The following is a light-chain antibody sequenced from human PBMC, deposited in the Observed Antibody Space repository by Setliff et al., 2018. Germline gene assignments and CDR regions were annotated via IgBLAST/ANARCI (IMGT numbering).Light chain of an antibody. V-gene: IGLV2-14*03. CDR2: EVS. J-gene: IGLJ2*01. CDR3: LSYTSQTTHAL. CDR1: SSDVGGYNY. Sequence: ALTQPAAVSGSPGQSITISCTGTSSDVGGYNYVSWYQQHPDKAPKLMIYEVSKRPSGVSDRFSGSKSGNTASLTISGLQAEDEADYYCLSYTSQTTHALFGGGTKVTVL.